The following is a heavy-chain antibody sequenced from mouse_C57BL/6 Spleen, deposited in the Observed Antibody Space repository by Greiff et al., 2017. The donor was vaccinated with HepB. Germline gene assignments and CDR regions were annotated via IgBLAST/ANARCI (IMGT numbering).Heavy chain of an antibody. Sequence: VQLKESGPGMVKPSQSLSLTCTVTGYSITSGYDWHWIRHFPGNKLEWMGYISYSGSTNYNPSLKSRISITHDTSKNHFFLKLNSVTTEDTATYYCARGALLPFDYWGQGTTLTVSS. CDR2: ISYSGST. D-gene: IGHD2-10*01. CDR1: GYSITSGYD. V-gene: IGHV3-1*01. CDR3: ARGALLPFDY. J-gene: IGHJ2*01.